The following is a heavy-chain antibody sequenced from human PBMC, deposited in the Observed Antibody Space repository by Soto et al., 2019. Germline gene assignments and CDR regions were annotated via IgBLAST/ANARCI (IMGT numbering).Heavy chain of an antibody. CDR2: ISSTGGAI. CDR1: GFTFRNFA. CDR3: ARAAREMATTPHGY. V-gene: IGHV3-21*06. J-gene: IGHJ4*02. Sequence: GGSLRLSCAVSGFTFRNFAMNWVRQAPGKGLEWVSSISSTGGAIYYAESLKGRFTVSRDNAQNFLYLQMNRLRVGDTAVYYCARAAREMATTPHGYWGQGTLVTVSS. D-gene: IGHD5-12*01.